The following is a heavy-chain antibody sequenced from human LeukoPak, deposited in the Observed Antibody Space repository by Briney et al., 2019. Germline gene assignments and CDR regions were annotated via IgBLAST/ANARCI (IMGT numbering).Heavy chain of an antibody. CDR3: ARVGGYSGYDSFRYFDY. D-gene: IGHD5-12*01. Sequence: PSETLSLTCTVSGGSISSGSYYWSWIRQPAGKGLEWIGRLYTSGSTNYNPSLKSRVTISVDTSKNQFSLKLSSVTAADTAVYYCARVGGYSGYDSFRYFDYWGQGTLVTVSS. J-gene: IGHJ4*02. V-gene: IGHV4-61*02. CDR1: GGSISSGSYY. CDR2: LYTSGST.